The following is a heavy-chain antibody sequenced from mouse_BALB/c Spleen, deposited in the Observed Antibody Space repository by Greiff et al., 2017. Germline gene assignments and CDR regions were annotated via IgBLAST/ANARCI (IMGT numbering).Heavy chain of an antibody. CDR2: ISSGGGST. CDR1: GFAFSSYD. V-gene: IGHV5-12-1*01. J-gene: IGHJ3*01. D-gene: IGHD1-2*01. CDR3: ARQGVYYGYGGAWFAY. Sequence: EVQLVESGGGLVKPGGSLKLSCAASGFAFSSYDMSWVRQTPEKRLEWVAYISSGGGSTYYPDTVKGRFTISRDNAKNTLYLQMSSLKSEDTAMYYCARQGVYYGYGGAWFAYWGQWTLVTVSA.